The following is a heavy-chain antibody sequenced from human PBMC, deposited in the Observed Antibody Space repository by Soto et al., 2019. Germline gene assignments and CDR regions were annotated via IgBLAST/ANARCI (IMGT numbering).Heavy chain of an antibody. CDR3: ARVKDYDILTGPEPYYYYGMDV. J-gene: IGHJ6*02. D-gene: IGHD3-9*01. V-gene: IGHV1-69*13. CDR1: GGTFSSYA. Sequence: EASVKVSCKASGGTFSSYAISWVRQAPGQGLEWMGGIIPIFGTANYAQKFQGRVTITADESTSTAYMELSSLRSEDTAVYYCARVKDYDILTGPEPYYYYGMDVWGQGTTVTVSS. CDR2: IIPIFGTA.